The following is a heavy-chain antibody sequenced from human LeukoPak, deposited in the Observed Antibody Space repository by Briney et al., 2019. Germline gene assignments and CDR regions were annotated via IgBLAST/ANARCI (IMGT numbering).Heavy chain of an antibody. J-gene: IGHJ4*02. CDR1: GFTFSSYA. V-gene: IGHV3-30*01. CDR2: ISYDGSNK. CDR3: AREYCSGTSCYGYFDY. Sequence: PGGSLRLSCAASGFTFSSYAMHWVRQAPGKGLEWVAVISYDGSNKYYADSVKGRFTISRDNSKNTLYLQMNSLRAEDTAVYYCAREYCSGTSCYGYFDYWGQGTLVTVSS. D-gene: IGHD2-2*01.